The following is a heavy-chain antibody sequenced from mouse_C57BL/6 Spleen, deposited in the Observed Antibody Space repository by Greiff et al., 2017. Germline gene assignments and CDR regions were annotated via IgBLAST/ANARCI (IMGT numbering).Heavy chain of an antibody. V-gene: IGHV2-6-1*01. CDR2: IWSDGST. CDR3: ARHEKWNWYFDV. J-gene: IGHJ1*03. CDR1: GFSLTSYG. Sequence: QVQLKESGPGLVAPSQSLSITCTVSGFSLTSYGVHWVRQPPGKGLEWLVVIWSDGSTTYNSALKSRLSISKDNSKSQVFLKMNKLQTDDTAMYYCARHEKWNWYFDVWGTGTTVTVSS.